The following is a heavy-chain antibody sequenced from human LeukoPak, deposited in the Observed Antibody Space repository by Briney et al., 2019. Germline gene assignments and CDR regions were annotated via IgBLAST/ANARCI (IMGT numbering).Heavy chain of an antibody. V-gene: IGHV4-34*01. CDR3: ARRSSCSGGSCYSISY. Sequence: SETLSLTCAVYGGSFSGYYWSWIRQPPGRGLEWIGEINHSGSTNYNPSLKSRVTISVDTSKNQFSLKLSSVTAEDTAVYYCARRSSCSGGSCYSISYWGQGTLVTVSS. J-gene: IGHJ4*02. CDR1: GGSFSGYY. D-gene: IGHD2-15*01. CDR2: INHSGST.